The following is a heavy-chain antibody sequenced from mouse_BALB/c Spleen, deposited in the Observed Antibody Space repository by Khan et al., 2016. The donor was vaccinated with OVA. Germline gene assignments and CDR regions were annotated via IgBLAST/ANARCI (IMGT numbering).Heavy chain of an antibody. V-gene: IGHV9-2-1*01. J-gene: IGHJ1*01. CDR3: AGRKHWYFDD. CDR1: GYTFTDYS. Sequence: IQLVQSGPELKKPGETVKISCKASGYTFTDYSMHWVKQAPGKGLKWMGWINTETGEPTYADDFKGRFAFSLETSASTDYLQIHNLKHEGTATCCWAGRKHWYFDDWGAGTTVTVSS. CDR2: INTETGEP.